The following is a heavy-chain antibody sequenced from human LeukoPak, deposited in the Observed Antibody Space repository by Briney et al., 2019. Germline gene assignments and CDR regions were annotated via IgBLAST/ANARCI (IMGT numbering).Heavy chain of an antibody. CDR2: TFWHDEK. V-gene: IGHV2-5*01. D-gene: IGHD3-10*01. CDR3: ARRQRYYFGSGSFAYHFDS. J-gene: IGHJ4*02. CDR1: GFSLTTGVS. Sequence: SGPTLVNPTQTLTLTCTFSGFSLTTGVSVGWIRQPPGKALEWLALTFWHDEKQYSPSLRSRVTITKDTSKNQVVLTMTNMDPVDTATYYCARRQRYYFGSGSFAYHFDSWGQGILVTVSS.